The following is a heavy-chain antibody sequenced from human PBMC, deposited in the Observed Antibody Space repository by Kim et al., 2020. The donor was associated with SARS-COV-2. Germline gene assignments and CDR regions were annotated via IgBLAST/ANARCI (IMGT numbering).Heavy chain of an antibody. CDR2: ISAYNGNT. CDR1: GYTFTSYG. V-gene: IGHV1-18*01. CDR3: ARNSLPWGSSSWTGWNYYYYYGMDV. Sequence: ASVKVSCKASGYTFTSYGISWVRQAPGQGLEWMGWISAYNGNTNYAQKLQGRVTMTTDTSTSTAYMELRSLRSDDTAVYYCARNSLPWGSSSWTGWNYYYYYGMDVWGQGTTVTVSS. D-gene: IGHD6-13*01. J-gene: IGHJ6*02.